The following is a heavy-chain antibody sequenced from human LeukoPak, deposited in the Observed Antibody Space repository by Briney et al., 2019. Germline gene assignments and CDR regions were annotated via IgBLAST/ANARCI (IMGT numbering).Heavy chain of an antibody. J-gene: IGHJ6*03. Sequence: PSETLSLTCAVYGGSFSGYYWSWIRQPPGKGLEWIGEINHSGSTNYNPSLKSRVTISVDTSKNQFSLKLSSVIAADTAVYYCARTTLTNYMDVWGKGTTVTVSS. V-gene: IGHV4-34*01. CDR2: INHSGST. CDR1: GGSFSGYY. CDR3: ARTTLTNYMDV. D-gene: IGHD4-11*01.